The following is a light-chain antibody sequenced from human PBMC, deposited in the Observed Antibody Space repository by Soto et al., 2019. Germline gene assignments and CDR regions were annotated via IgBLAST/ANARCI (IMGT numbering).Light chain of an antibody. CDR3: QQYHTYPWT. CDR1: QSITTW. CDR2: DAS. Sequence: DIPMTQSPSTLSASVGDRVTITCRASQSITTWLAWYQQKPGTAVKVLIYDASTLGSGVSSRFSGSGSGTEFTLTISGLQPEDFATYHCQQYHTYPWTFGQGTKVEVK. J-gene: IGKJ1*01. V-gene: IGKV1-5*01.